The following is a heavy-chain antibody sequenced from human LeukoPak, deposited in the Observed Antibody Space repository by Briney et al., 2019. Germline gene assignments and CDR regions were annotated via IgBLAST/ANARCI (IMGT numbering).Heavy chain of an antibody. CDR2: ISYDGSNK. CDR3: AKGRRWSASSPTGY. CDR1: GFTFSSYG. V-gene: IGHV3-30*18. D-gene: IGHD3-3*01. Sequence: GRSLRLSCAASGFTFSSYGMHWVRQAPGKGLEWVAVISYDGSNKYYADSVKGRFTISRDNSKNTLYLQMNSLRAEDTAVYYCAKGRRWSASSPTGYWGQGTLVTVSS. J-gene: IGHJ4*02.